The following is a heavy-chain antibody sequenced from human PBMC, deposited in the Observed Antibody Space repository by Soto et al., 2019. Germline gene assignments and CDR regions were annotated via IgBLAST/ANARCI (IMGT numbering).Heavy chain of an antibody. CDR1: GYTFTSYG. D-gene: IGHD3-3*01. J-gene: IGHJ3*02. CDR2: ISAYNGNT. CDR3: ARANRATYYDFWSGSKRYDAFDI. Sequence: ASVKVSCKASGYTFTSYGISWVRQAPGQGLEWMGWISAYNGNTNYAQKLQGRVTMTTDTSTSTAYMELRSLRSDDTAVYYCARANRATYYDFWSGSKRYDAFDIWGQGTMVTVS. V-gene: IGHV1-18*01.